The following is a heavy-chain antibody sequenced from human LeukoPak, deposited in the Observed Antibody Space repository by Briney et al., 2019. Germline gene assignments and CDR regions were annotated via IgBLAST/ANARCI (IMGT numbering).Heavy chain of an antibody. CDR3: ARGGGVVVVPAAIRYYYYYYYMDV. J-gene: IGHJ6*03. CDR1: GGTFSSYA. CDR2: IIPIFGTA. V-gene: IGHV1-69*05. D-gene: IGHD2-2*02. Sequence: ASVKVSCKASGGTFSSYAISWVRQAPGQGLEWMGGIIPIFGTANYAQKFQGRVTITTDESTSTAYMELSSLRSEDTAVYYCARGGGVVVVPAAIRYYYYYYYMDVWGKGTTVTVSS.